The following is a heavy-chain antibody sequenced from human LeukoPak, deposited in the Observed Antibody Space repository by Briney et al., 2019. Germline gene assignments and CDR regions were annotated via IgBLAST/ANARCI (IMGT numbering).Heavy chain of an antibody. J-gene: IGHJ6*02. Sequence: GGSLRLSCAAPGFTFSAYWMSWVRQAPEKGLEWVANIKSDGSEKFYVDSVKGRFTISRDNAKNLLYLQVNSLRAEDTAVYYCVRDMDVWGQGTTVAVSS. CDR2: IKSDGSEK. CDR1: GFTFSAYW. V-gene: IGHV3-7*01. CDR3: VRDMDV.